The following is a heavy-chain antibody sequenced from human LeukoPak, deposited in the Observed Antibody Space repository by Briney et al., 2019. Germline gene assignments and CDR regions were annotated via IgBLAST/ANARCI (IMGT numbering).Heavy chain of an antibody. CDR2: INPNSGGT. CDR1: GYTFTDYY. Sequence: GASVKVSCKASGYTFTDYYMHWVRQAPGQGLEWMGWINPNSGGTDYAQKFQGRFTMTRDTSISTAYMDLSRLRSDDTAVCYCARFDGATVGWGQGTLVTVSS. D-gene: IGHD4-23*01. J-gene: IGHJ4*02. CDR3: ARFDGATVG. V-gene: IGHV1-2*02.